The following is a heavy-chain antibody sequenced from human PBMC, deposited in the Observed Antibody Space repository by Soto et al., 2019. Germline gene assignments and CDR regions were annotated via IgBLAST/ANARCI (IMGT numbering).Heavy chain of an antibody. D-gene: IGHD2-8*01. Sequence: QVQLVQSGAEVRKPGSSVKVSCKASGGTFSSYTISWVRQAPGQGLEWMGRIIPILGIANYAQKFQGRVTITADKTTSTAFMELSSLRSEDTAVYYCAREYVSPAEFDYWGQGTLVTVAS. J-gene: IGHJ4*02. V-gene: IGHV1-69*08. CDR2: IIPILGIA. CDR3: AREYVSPAEFDY. CDR1: GGTFSSYT.